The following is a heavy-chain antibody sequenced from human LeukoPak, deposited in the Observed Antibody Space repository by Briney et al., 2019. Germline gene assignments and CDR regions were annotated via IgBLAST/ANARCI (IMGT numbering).Heavy chain of an antibody. CDR3: ARGPEYYDFWSGYSAADY. Sequence: GGSLRLSCAASGFTFSSYAMSWVRQAPGKGLEWVSSISSSSSYIYYADSVKGRFTISRDNAKNSLYLQMNSLRAEDTAVYYCARGPEYYDFWSGYSAADYWGQGTLVTVSS. J-gene: IGHJ4*02. D-gene: IGHD3-3*01. CDR2: ISSSSSYI. CDR1: GFTFSSYA. V-gene: IGHV3-21*01.